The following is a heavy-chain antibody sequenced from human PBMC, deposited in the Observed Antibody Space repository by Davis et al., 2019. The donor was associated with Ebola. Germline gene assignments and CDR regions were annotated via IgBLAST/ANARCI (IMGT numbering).Heavy chain of an antibody. CDR3: ARDGIAARHDY. CDR2: IYSGGST. V-gene: IGHV3-66*01. CDR1: GFTVSSNY. J-gene: IGHJ4*02. D-gene: IGHD6-6*01. Sequence: GGSLRLSCAASGFTVSSNYMSWVRQAPGKGLEWVSVIYSGGSTYYADSVKGRFTISRDNSKNTLYLQMNSLRAEDTAVYYCARDGIAARHDYWGQGTLVTVSS.